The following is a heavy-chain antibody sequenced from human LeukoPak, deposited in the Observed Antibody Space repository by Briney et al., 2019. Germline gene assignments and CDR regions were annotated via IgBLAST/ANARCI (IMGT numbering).Heavy chain of an antibody. J-gene: IGHJ4*02. CDR1: GYTFTSYY. V-gene: IGHV1-46*01. Sequence: ASVKVSCKAFGYTFTSYYMHWVRQAPGHGLEWMGIINPSGGSTSYAQKFQGRVTMTRDTSTSTVYMELSSLRSEDTAVYYCARANYYDSSGYSLYYFDYWGQGTLVTVSS. D-gene: IGHD3-22*01. CDR2: INPSGGST. CDR3: ARANYYDSSGYSLYYFDY.